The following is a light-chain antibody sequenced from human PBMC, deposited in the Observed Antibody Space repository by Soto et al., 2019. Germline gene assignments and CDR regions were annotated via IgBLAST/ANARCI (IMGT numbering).Light chain of an antibody. CDR3: QQYGSSPWT. CDR2: GAS. CDR1: QNVSSSY. Sequence: EIVLTQSPGTLSLSPGERATLSCRASQNVSSSYLAWYQQKPGQAPRLLIYGASSRATGIPDRFSGSGSGTDFTLTISRLEPEDFAAYYCQQYGSSPWTFGQGTKVDIK. V-gene: IGKV3-20*01. J-gene: IGKJ1*01.